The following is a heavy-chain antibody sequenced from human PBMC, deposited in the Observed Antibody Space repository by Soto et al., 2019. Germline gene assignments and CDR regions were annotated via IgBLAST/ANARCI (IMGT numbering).Heavy chain of an antibody. D-gene: IGHD2-2*01. CDR2: ISSGGGTI. CDR1: GFTFSDYY. Sequence: GGSLRLSCAASGFTFSDYYMSWIRQAPGKGLEWVSCISSGGGTIYYADSVKGRFTISRDSAKDSLYLQMNSLRAEDTAVYYCARLSSSTWRYGMDVWGQGTTVTVSS. J-gene: IGHJ6*02. V-gene: IGHV3-11*01. CDR3: ARLSSSTWRYGMDV.